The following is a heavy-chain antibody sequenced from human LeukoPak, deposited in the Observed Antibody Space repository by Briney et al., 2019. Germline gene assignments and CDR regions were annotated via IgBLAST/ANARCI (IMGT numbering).Heavy chain of an antibody. CDR3: ARGQYDSSGYYYRNEYFQH. CDR1: GGSISSSSYY. D-gene: IGHD3-22*01. CDR2: INHSGST. V-gene: IGHV4-39*07. Sequence: SETLSLTCTVSGGSISSSSYYWGWIRQPPGKGLEWIGEINHSGSTNYNPSLKSRVTISVDTSKNQFSLKLSSVTAADTAVYYCARGQYDSSGYYYRNEYFQHWGQGTLVTVSS. J-gene: IGHJ1*01.